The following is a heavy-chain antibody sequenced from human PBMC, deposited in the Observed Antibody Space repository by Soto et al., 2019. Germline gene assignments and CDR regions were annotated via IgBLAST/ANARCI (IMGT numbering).Heavy chain of an antibody. CDR2: INPNSGGT. CDR3: ARDLTYDSSGYYGLDY. D-gene: IGHD3-22*01. V-gene: IGHV1-2*04. Sequence: ASVKVSCKASGYTFTGYYMHWVRQAPGQGLEWMGWINPNSGGTNYAQKFQGWVTMTRDTSISTAYVELSRLRSDDTAVYYCARDLTYDSSGYYGLDYWGQGTLVTVSS. J-gene: IGHJ4*02. CDR1: GYTFTGYY.